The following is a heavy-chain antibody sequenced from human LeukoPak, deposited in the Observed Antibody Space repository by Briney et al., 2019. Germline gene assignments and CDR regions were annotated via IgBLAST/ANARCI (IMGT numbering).Heavy chain of an antibody. CDR1: GFTFSASA. D-gene: IGHD2-8*02. V-gene: IGHV3-73*01. Sequence: GGSLRLSCAASGFTFSASAMHWVRQASGKGLQWIGRIRSKSNSYATAYAASVKGRFTISRDDSKNAAFLQMNSLKTEDTAVYYCTRHPYDTGGSRVPDFDFWGQGTLVSVSS. J-gene: IGHJ4*02. CDR3: TRHPYDTGGSRVPDFDF. CDR2: IRSKSNSYAT.